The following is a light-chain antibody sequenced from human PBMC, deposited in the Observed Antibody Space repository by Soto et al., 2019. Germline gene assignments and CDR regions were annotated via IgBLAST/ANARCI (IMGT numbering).Light chain of an antibody. J-gene: IGKJ5*01. CDR3: QQYDSYSIT. Sequence: DIQMTQTPSTLSAFVGDRVAITCRASQSISSWLAWYQQKPGKAPKLLIHEASSLESGVPSRFSGSGSGTEFTLTISSLQPDDFATYYCQQYDSYSITFGQGTRLEIK. V-gene: IGKV1-5*03. CDR2: EAS. CDR1: QSISSW.